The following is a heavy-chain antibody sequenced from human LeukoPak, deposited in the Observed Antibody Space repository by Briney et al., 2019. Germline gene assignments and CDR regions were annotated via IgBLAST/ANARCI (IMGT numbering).Heavy chain of an antibody. Sequence: GGSLRLSCAASGFTFSSYAMHWVRQAPGKGLEWVAVISYDGSNKYYADSVKGRLTISRDNSKNTLYLQMNSLRAEDTAVYYCASSLGSGSYFYYFDYWGQGTLVTVSS. V-gene: IGHV3-30*04. J-gene: IGHJ4*02. CDR2: ISYDGSNK. CDR1: GFTFSSYA. CDR3: ASSLGSGSYFYYFDY. D-gene: IGHD1-26*01.